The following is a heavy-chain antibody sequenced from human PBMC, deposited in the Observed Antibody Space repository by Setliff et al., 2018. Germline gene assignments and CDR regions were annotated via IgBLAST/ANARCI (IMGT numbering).Heavy chain of an antibody. CDR1: GGSGDYY. J-gene: IGHJ3*02. D-gene: IGHD6-13*01. CDR2: ISNSGST. Sequence: PSETLSLTCTVSGGSGDYYWSWIRHPPGKGLEWIGYISNSGSTYYKSSLKSRLTISIDTSKSQFSLKLGSVTAADTAMYYCARTPAAGTGDAFDIWGQGTMVTVSS. CDR3: ARTPAAGTGDAFDI. V-gene: IGHV4-30-4*08.